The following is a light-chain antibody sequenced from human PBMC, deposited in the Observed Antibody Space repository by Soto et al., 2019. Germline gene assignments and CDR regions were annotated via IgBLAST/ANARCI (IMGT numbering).Light chain of an antibody. J-gene: IGKJ1*01. CDR2: GAS. Sequence: EIVMTQSPATLSVSPGESATLSCRASQIVGSNLAWYQKKPGQAPSLLIYGASTRATGIPASFSGSGSGTEFTLTISSLQSEDFAVYYCHQYNNCWTCAQGTRVEIK. CDR1: QIVGSN. V-gene: IGKV3-15*01. CDR3: HQYNNCWT.